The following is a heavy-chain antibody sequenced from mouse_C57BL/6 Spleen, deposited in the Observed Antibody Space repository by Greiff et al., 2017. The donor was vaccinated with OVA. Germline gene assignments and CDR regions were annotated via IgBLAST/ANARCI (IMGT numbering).Heavy chain of an antibody. V-gene: IGHV3-6*01. Sequence: ESGPGLVKPSQSLSLTCSVTGYSITSGYYWNWIRQFPGNKLEWMGYISYDGSNNYNPSLKNRISITRDTSKNQFFLKLNSVTTEDTATYYCARGDYYGSSYLDYWGQGTTLTVSS. CDR1: GYSITSGYY. J-gene: IGHJ2*01. CDR3: ARGDYYGSSYLDY. CDR2: ISYDGSN. D-gene: IGHD1-1*01.